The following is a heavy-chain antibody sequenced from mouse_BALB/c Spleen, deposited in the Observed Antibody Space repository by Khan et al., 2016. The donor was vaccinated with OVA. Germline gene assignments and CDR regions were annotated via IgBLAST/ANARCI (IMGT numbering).Heavy chain of an antibody. CDR1: GYTFTRYW. V-gene: IGHV1-7*01. CDR2: INPSSGYT. CDR3: ARDRIDY. Sequence: VQLVESGAELAKPGASVKMSCKASGYTFTRYWMHWVKQRPGKGLEWIGYINPSSGYTEYNQNFKDKATLTADKSSRTAYMQLSSLTSEDSAVYYCARDRIDYWGQGTTLTVSS. J-gene: IGHJ2*01.